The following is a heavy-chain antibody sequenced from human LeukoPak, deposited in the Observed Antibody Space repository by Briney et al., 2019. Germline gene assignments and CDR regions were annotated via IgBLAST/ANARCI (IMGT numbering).Heavy chain of an antibody. V-gene: IGHV4-4*02. CDR2: IYHSGST. CDR1: GFTFSSYSM. D-gene: IGHD6-19*01. Sequence: PGGSLRLSCAASGFTFSSYSMNWVSQPPGKGLEWIGEIYHSGSTNYNPSLKSRVTISVDKSKNQFSLKLSSVTAADTAVYYCARDIAVAPGGGFDYWGQGTLVTVSS. J-gene: IGHJ4*02. CDR3: ARDIAVAPGGGFDY.